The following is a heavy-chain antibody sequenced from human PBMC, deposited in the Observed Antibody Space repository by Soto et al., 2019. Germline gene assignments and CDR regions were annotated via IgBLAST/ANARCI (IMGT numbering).Heavy chain of an antibody. CDR3: AKDSLYQLSCCYYYGMDV. J-gene: IGHJ6*02. V-gene: IGHV3-30*18. D-gene: IGHD2-2*01. CDR1: GFTFSSYG. Sequence: PGGSLRLSCAASGFTFSSYGMHWVRQAPGKGLEWVAVISYDGSNKYYAGSVKGRFTISRDNSKNTLYLQMNSLRAEDTAVYYCAKDSLYQLSCCYYYGMDVWGQGTTVTVSS. CDR2: ISYDGSNK.